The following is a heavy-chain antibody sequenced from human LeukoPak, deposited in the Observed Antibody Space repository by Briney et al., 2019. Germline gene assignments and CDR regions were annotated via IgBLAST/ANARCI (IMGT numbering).Heavy chain of an antibody. CDR3: ARPHSRAYPYAFDV. Sequence: GGSLRLSCAASGFTVSSSYMSWVRQAPGKGLEWVSVFYSGDSTYYADSVKGRFTISRDNSKNTLYLQMNSLRAEDTAVYYCARPHSRAYPYAFDVWGQGTMVTVSS. D-gene: IGHD3-22*01. CDR2: FYSGDST. J-gene: IGHJ3*01. V-gene: IGHV3-66*04. CDR1: GFTVSSSY.